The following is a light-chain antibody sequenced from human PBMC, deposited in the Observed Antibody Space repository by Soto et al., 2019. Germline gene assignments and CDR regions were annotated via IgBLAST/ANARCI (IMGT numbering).Light chain of an antibody. Sequence: ENVLTQSPGTLSLSPGERATLSCRASQSVNSAHLAWYQQKPGQAPRLLIYGASNRATGIPDRFSGSGAGTDFPLTISRLEPEDFAVYYCQQYGSSPRTFGQGTKLEIK. J-gene: IGKJ2*01. CDR2: GAS. CDR1: QSVNSAH. V-gene: IGKV3-20*01. CDR3: QQYGSSPRT.